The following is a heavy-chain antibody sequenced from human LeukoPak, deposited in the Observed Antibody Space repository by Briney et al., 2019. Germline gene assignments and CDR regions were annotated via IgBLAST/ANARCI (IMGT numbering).Heavy chain of an antibody. J-gene: IGHJ5*02. Sequence: SVKVSCKASGGTFSSYAISWVRQAPGQGLEWMGGIIPIFGTANYAQKFQGRVTITADESTSTAYKELSSLRSEDTAVYYCARAPQNDRGYGTRAANWFDPWGQGTLVTVSS. V-gene: IGHV1-69*01. D-gene: IGHD5-18*01. CDR1: GGTFSSYA. CDR2: IIPIFGTA. CDR3: ARAPQNDRGYGTRAANWFDP.